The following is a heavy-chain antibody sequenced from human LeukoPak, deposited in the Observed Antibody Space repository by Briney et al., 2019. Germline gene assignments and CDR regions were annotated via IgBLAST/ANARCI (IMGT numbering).Heavy chain of an antibody. CDR3: ARQGIVATPYYFDY. J-gene: IGHJ4*02. V-gene: IGHV4-59*08. D-gene: IGHD5-12*01. CDR1: GGSISSYY. Sequence: PSETLSLTCTVSGGSISSYYGSWIRQPPGKGLEWIGYIYYSGSTNYNPSLKSRVTISVDTSKNQFSLKLCSVTAADTAVYYCARQGIVATPYYFDYWGQGTLVTVSS. CDR2: IYYSGST.